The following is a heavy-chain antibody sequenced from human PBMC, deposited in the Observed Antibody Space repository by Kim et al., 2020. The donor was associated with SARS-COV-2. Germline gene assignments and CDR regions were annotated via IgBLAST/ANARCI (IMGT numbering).Heavy chain of an antibody. J-gene: IGHJ5*02. Sequence: SETLSLTCTVSGGSINGSYWSWIRQLPGQGLEWIAYIYSSGTTSHNPSLETRVTISVDTSKNQFSLKLRSVTAADTAVYFCARRHTNYLEVDWFDPWGQGTRVTGSS. CDR1: GGSINGSY. V-gene: IGHV4-59*08. CDR3: ARRHTNYLEVDWFDP. D-gene: IGHD2-8*01. CDR2: IYSSGTT.